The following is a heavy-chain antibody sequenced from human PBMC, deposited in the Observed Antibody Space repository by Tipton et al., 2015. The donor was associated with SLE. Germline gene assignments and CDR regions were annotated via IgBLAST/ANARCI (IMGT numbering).Heavy chain of an antibody. CDR2: IFHSGNI. J-gene: IGHJ5*02. Sequence: TLSLTCAVSGGSISRSNWWSWVRQPPGKGLEWIGEIFHSGNINYNPSLKSRLTISVDKSKKQFSLKLSSVTAADTAVYYCARGNRARSWFDPWGPGILVTVSS. V-gene: IGHV4-4*02. CDR1: GGSISRSNW. CDR3: ARGNRARSWFDP. D-gene: IGHD2/OR15-2a*01.